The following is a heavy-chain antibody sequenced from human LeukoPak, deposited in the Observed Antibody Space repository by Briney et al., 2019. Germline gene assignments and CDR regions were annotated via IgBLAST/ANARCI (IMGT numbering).Heavy chain of an antibody. CDR2: FDPEDGET. V-gene: IGHV1-24*01. J-gene: IGHJ4*02. Sequence: GASVKVSCKVSGYTLTELSMHWVRQAPGKGLEWMGGFDPEDGETIYAQKFQGRVTMTEDTSTDTAYMELSSLRSEDTAVNYCATDLGIAVAGTENYWGQGTLVTVSS. D-gene: IGHD6-19*01. CDR3: ATDLGIAVAGTENY. CDR1: GYTLTELS.